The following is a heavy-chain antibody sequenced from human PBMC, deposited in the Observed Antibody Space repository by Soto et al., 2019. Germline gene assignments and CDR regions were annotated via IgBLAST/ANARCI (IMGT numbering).Heavy chain of an antibody. J-gene: IGHJ4*02. Sequence: SVKVSCKASGGTFSSYAISWVRQAPGQGLEWMGGIIPIFGTANYAQKFQGRVTITADESTSTAYMELSSLRSEDTAVYYCARFPPAAEGHFDYWGQGTLVTVS. V-gene: IGHV1-69*13. CDR1: GGTFSSYA. CDR3: ARFPPAAEGHFDY. D-gene: IGHD2-2*01. CDR2: IIPIFGTA.